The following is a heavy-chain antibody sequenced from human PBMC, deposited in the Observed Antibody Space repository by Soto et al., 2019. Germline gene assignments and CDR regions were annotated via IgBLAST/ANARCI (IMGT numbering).Heavy chain of an antibody. J-gene: IGHJ4*02. CDR1: GFTFSSSW. CDR2: IKEDGSEK. D-gene: IGHD3-22*01. V-gene: IGHV3-7*03. Sequence: GGSLRLSCAASGFTFSSSWMNWVRQAPGKGLEWVADIKEDGSEKYYVDSLKGRFTISRDNAKNSLYPQMNSLRAEDTAVYYCARGDYYDRRFDSWGQGTLVTVSS. CDR3: ARGDYYDRRFDS.